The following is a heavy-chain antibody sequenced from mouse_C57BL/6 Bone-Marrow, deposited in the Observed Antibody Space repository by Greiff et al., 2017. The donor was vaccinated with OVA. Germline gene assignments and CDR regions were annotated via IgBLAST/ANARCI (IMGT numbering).Heavy chain of an antibody. CDR2: INPNNGGT. Sequence: EVQLQQSGPELVKPGASVKISCQASGYTFTDYYMNWVKQSHGKSLEWIGDINPNNGGTSYNQKFKGKATLTVDKSSSTAYMELRSLTSEDSAVYYCARGFTTVDGFDVWGTGTSVTVSS. CDR1: GYTFTDYY. J-gene: IGHJ1*03. D-gene: IGHD1-1*01. V-gene: IGHV1-26*01. CDR3: ARGFTTVDGFDV.